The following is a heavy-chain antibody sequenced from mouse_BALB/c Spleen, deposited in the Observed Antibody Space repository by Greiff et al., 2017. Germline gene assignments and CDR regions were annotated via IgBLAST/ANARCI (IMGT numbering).Heavy chain of an antibody. D-gene: IGHD1-1*01. J-gene: IGHJ3*01. V-gene: IGHV5-17*02. CDR2: ISSGSSTI. CDR1: GFTFSSFG. CDR3: ARGNYYGSSYPFAY. Sequence: EVHLVESGGGLVQPGGSRKLSCAASGFTFSSFGMHWVRQAPEKGLEWVAYISSGSSTIYYADTVKGRFTISRDNPKNTLFLQMTSLRSEDTAMYYCARGNYYGSSYPFAYWGQGTLVTVSA.